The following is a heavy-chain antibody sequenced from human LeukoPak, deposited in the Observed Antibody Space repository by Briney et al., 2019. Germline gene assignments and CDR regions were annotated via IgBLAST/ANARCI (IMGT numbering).Heavy chain of an antibody. CDR2: ISGSGDTT. D-gene: IGHD2-2*01. Sequence: GGSLRLSCAASGFTFSTYAMSWVRQAPGKGLEWVSTISGSGDTTYYVDSVKGRFTISRDDSESTLYLQLNTLRAEDTAVYYCAKAPGSASTRYLQHWGQGTLVTVSS. J-gene: IGHJ1*01. CDR1: GFTFSTYA. V-gene: IGHV3-23*01. CDR3: AKAPGSASTRYLQH.